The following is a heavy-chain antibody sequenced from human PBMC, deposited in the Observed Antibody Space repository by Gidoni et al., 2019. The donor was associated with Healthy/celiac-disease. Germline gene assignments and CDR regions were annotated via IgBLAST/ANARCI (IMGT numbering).Heavy chain of an antibody. D-gene: IGHD3-10*01. CDR1: GGSSSSGDYY. J-gene: IGHJ5*02. CDR2: IYYSGST. Sequence: QVQLQDSGPGLVQPSQTLSLTDTVSGGSSSSGDYYLSRSRQPPVKGLEWIGYIYYSGSTDYNPSLRSRVTISVDTSKNQFSLKLSSVTAADTAVCYCARRRFYYGDNWFDPWGQGTLVTVSS. V-gene: IGHV4-30-4*01. CDR3: ARRRFYYGDNWFDP.